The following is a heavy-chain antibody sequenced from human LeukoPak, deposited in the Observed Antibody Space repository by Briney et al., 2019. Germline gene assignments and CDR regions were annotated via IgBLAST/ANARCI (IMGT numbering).Heavy chain of an antibody. D-gene: IGHD3-10*01. CDR2: ITRSSRII. Sequence: GGSLRLSCAASGFTFSNFEMNWVRQIPGKGLEWLSFITRSSRIIYYADSVKGRFTISRDNAKNSLYLQMNSLKTEDTAVYYCTSWSVFGSGAREADASIDYWGQGTLVTVSS. CDR3: TSWSVFGSGAREADASIDY. V-gene: IGHV3-48*03. J-gene: IGHJ4*02. CDR1: GFTFSNFE.